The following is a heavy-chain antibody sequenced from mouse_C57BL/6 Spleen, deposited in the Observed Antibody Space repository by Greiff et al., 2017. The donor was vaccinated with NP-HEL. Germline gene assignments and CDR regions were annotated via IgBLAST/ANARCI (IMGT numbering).Heavy chain of an antibody. D-gene: IGHD1-2*01. CDR3: ARTHYGAGYFDY. CDR1: GYSITSGYY. Sequence: EVQLVESGPGLVKPSQSLSLTCSVTGYSITSGYYWNWIRQFPGNKLEWMGYISYDGSNNYNPSLKNRISITRDTSKNQFFLKLNSVTTEDTATYYCARTHYGAGYFDYWGQGTTLTVSS. V-gene: IGHV3-6*01. CDR2: ISYDGSN. J-gene: IGHJ2*01.